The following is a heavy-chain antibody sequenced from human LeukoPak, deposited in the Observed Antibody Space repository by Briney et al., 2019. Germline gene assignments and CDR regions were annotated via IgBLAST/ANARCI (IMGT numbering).Heavy chain of an antibody. CDR3: ARDWDDYVESYYMDV. D-gene: IGHD4-17*01. CDR2: INPNSGGT. CDR1: GYTFTGYY. V-gene: IGHV1-2*02. Sequence: ASVKVSCKASGYTFTGYYMHWVRQAPGQGLEWMGWINPNSGGTNYAQKLQGRVTMTTDTSTSTAYMELRSLRSDDTAVYYCARDWDDYVESYYMDVWGKGTTVTVSS. J-gene: IGHJ6*03.